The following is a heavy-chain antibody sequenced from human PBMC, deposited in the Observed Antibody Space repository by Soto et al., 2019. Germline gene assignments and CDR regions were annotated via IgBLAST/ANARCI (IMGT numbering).Heavy chain of an antibody. Sequence: QRQLQESGPGLVKPSETLSLTCTVSGGSISSSSYYWGLIRQPPGKGLEWIGSIYYSGSTYYNPSLKSRVTIYGDTSKNQFSLRLSSGTAADPAVYYCARLGGYYGSGSSYWSQGTLVTFSS. CDR2: IYYSGST. V-gene: IGHV4-39*01. D-gene: IGHD3-10*01. CDR3: ARLGGYYGSGSSY. J-gene: IGHJ4*02. CDR1: GGSISSSSYY.